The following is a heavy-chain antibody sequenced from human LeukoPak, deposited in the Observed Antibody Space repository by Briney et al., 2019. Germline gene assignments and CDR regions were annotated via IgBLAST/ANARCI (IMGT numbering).Heavy chain of an antibody. V-gene: IGHV4-59*01. J-gene: IGHJ4*02. CDR3: ARDFGPSRGFDH. Sequence: SETLSLTCTVSGGSITTYHWSWIRQPPGKGLEWIGFISHAGSTTYNPSLKTRVTMSVDTSRNQFSLKLTSMTAADTAVYYCARDFGPSRGFDHWGQGVLVTVSS. D-gene: IGHD3-10*01. CDR1: GGSITTYH. CDR2: ISHAGST.